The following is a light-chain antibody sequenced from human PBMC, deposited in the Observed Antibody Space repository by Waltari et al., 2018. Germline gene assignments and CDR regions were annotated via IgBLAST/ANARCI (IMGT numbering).Light chain of an antibody. V-gene: IGKV3-15*01. J-gene: IGKJ2*01. CDR3: QQYDQWPMYT. CDR1: QSVRGN. Sequence: EIVMTQFPGTLSVSVGEGATLSCRASQSVRGNLAWYQQKPGQAPRLLVYGGTTRAPVVPGRFSGRGFGTEFSLTISSLQSEDLAVYYCQQYDQWPMYTFCQGTKLEI. CDR2: GGT.